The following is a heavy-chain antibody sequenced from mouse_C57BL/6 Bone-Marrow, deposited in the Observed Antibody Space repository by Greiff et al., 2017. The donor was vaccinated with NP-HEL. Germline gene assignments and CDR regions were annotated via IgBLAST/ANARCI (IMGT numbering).Heavy chain of an antibody. Sequence: EVKLQESGPGLVKPSQSLSLTCSVTGYSITSGYYWNWIRQFPGNKLEWMGYISYDGSNNYNPSLKNRISITRDTSKNQFFLKLNSVTTEDTATYYCAREPDGYPFAYWGQGTLVTVSA. D-gene: IGHD2-3*01. V-gene: IGHV3-6*01. CDR1: GYSITSGYY. J-gene: IGHJ3*01. CDR2: ISYDGSN. CDR3: AREPDGYPFAY.